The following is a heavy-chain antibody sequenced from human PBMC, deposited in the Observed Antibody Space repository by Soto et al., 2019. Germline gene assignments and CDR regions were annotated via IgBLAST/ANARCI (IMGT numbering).Heavy chain of an antibody. D-gene: IGHD3-3*01. V-gene: IGHV1-24*01. CDR1: GYTLTELS. J-gene: IGHJ5*02. CDR2: FDPEDGET. Sequence: ASVKVSCKVSGYTLTELSMHWVRQAPGKGLEWMGGFDPEDGETIYAQKFQGRVTMTEDTSTDTAYMELSSLRSEATAVYYCARKNTPTYYDFWSGSNWFDPWGQGTLVTVSS. CDR3: ARKNTPTYYDFWSGSNWFDP.